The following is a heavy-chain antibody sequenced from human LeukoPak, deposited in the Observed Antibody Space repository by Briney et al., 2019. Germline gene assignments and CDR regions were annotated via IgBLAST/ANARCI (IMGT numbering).Heavy chain of an antibody. J-gene: IGHJ4*02. CDR2: INPSGDST. Sequence: ASVKVSCKASGYTFTTYYVPWLRQAPGQGLEWMGKINPSGDSTTYAQKFQGRVTMTRDTSTSTVYMELSSLRSEDTAVYYCARGYTYSAFDYWGQGTLVTVSS. CDR1: GYTFTTYY. V-gene: IGHV1-46*01. D-gene: IGHD5-18*01. CDR3: ARGYTYSAFDY.